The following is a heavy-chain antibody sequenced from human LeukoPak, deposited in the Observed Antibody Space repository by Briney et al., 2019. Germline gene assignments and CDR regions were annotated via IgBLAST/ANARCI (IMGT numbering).Heavy chain of an antibody. D-gene: IGHD6-13*01. CDR1: GFTFSGYW. CDR2: IKQDGSEK. Sequence: GGSLRLSCAASGFTFSGYWMRWVRQAPGKGLEWVANIKQDGSEKYYVDSVKGRFTISRDNAKNSLYLQMNSLRAEDTAVYYCARDRWQQLVFFDYWGQGTLVTVSS. CDR3: ARDRWQQLVFFDY. V-gene: IGHV3-7*01. J-gene: IGHJ4*02.